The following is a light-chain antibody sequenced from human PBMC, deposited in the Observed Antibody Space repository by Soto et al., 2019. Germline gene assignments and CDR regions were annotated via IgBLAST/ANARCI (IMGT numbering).Light chain of an antibody. V-gene: IGKV1-27*01. J-gene: IGKJ1*01. CDR1: QGISNY. CDR3: QMYNSAPRT. Sequence: DIQMTQSPSSLSASVGDRVTITCRASQGISNYLAWYQQKPGKVTKLLIYSASTLQSRVSSRFSGSGSGTDFTLTIISLHPETVATYYCQMYNSAPRTFVQVTMVEIK. CDR2: SAS.